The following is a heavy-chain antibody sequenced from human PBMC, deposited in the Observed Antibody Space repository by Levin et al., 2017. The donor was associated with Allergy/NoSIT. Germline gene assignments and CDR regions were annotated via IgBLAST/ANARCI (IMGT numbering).Heavy chain of an antibody. J-gene: IGHJ4*02. D-gene: IGHD6-19*01. CDR2: ISSSSGYI. V-gene: IGHV3-21*01. Sequence: GESLKISCAASGFTFSIYSMNWVRQAPGKGLEWVSSISSSSGYISYADSVKGRFTISRDNAKNSLYLQMNSLRAEDTAVYYCAREIVAVASSDVGRSYWGQGTLVTVAS. CDR1: GFTFSIYS. CDR3: AREIVAVASSDVGRSY.